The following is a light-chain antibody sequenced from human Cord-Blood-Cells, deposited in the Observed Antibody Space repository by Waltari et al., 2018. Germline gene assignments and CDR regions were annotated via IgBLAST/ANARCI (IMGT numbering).Light chain of an antibody. CDR1: NIGSKS. V-gene: IGLV3-21*03. CDR2: DDS. Sequence: SYVLTQPPSVSVAPGKTARITCGGNNIGSKSVHWYQQKPDQAPVLVVYDDSERPSGIPERFSGSNSGNTATLTISRVEAGDEADYYCQVWDSSSDHYVFGTGTKVTVL. J-gene: IGLJ1*01. CDR3: QVWDSSSDHYV.